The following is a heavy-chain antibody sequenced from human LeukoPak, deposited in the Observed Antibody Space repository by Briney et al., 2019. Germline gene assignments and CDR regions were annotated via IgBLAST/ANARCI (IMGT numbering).Heavy chain of an antibody. CDR1: GGSFSGYY. CDR2: INHSGST. J-gene: IGHJ4*02. CDR3: AREITYDSSGNFDY. D-gene: IGHD3-22*01. V-gene: IGHV4-34*01. Sequence: KPSETLSLTCAVYGGSFSGYYWSWIRQPPGKGLEWIGEINHSGSTNYNPSLKSRVTISVDTSKNQFSLELSSVTAADTAVYYCAREITYDSSGNFDYWGQGTLVTVSS.